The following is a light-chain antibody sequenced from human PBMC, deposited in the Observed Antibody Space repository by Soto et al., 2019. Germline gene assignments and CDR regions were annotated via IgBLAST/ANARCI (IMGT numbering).Light chain of an antibody. V-gene: IGLV2-23*02. CDR1: SGDIGNYDL. CDR3: SSYAGSSTFVV. Sequence: QSALTQPASVSGSPGQSITISCTGSSGDIGNYDLVSWYQQIPGRAPKLMIYEVSKRPSGVSNRFSGSKSGNTASLTISGLQAEDEADYYCSSYAGSSTFVVFGGGTKLTVL. CDR2: EVS. J-gene: IGLJ2*01.